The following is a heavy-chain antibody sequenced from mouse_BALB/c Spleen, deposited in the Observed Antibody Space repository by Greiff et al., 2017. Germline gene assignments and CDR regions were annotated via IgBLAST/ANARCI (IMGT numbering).Heavy chain of an antibody. V-gene: IGHV5-4*02. CDR2: ISDGGSYT. J-gene: IGHJ4*01. Sequence: EVQLVESGGGLVKPGGSLKLSCAASGFTFSDYYMYWVRQTPEKRLEWVATISDGGSYTYYPDSVKGRFTISRDNAKNNRYLQMSSLKSEDTAMFYCERDRRDYDARYAMDYWGQGTTVTVSS. CDR3: ERDRRDYDARYAMDY. CDR1: GFTFSDYY. D-gene: IGHD1-1*01.